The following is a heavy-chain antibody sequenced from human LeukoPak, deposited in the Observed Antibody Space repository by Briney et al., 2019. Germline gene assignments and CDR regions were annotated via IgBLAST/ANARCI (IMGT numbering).Heavy chain of an antibody. CDR1: GFTFSSYS. CDR2: ISSSSSYI. V-gene: IGHV3-21*01. CDR3: ATGYSYGTSFDY. J-gene: IGHJ4*02. D-gene: IGHD5-18*01. Sequence: GGSLRLSCAASGFTFSSYSMNWVRQAPGKGLEWVSFISSSSSYIYYADSVKGRFTISRDNAKNSLYLQMNSLRAEDTAVYYCATGYSYGTSFDYWGQGTLVTVSS.